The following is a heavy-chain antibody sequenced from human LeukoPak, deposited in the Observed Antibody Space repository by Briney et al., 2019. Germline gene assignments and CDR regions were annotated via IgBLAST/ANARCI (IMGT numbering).Heavy chain of an antibody. Sequence: ASVKVSCXASGYTFTGYYMHWVRQAPGQGLEWMGRINPNSGGTNYAQKFQGRVTMTRDTSISTAYMELSRLRSDDTAVYYCASPYYYDSSGNDAFDIWGQGTMVTVSS. D-gene: IGHD3-22*01. CDR3: ASPYYYDSSGNDAFDI. CDR1: GYTFTGYY. V-gene: IGHV1-2*06. J-gene: IGHJ3*02. CDR2: INPNSGGT.